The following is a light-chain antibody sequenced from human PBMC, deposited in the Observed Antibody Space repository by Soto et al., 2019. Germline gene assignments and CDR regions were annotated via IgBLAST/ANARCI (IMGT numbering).Light chain of an antibody. CDR3: NSYTSSSTLV. V-gene: IGLV2-14*01. J-gene: IGLJ2*01. Sequence: QSALTQPASVSGSPGQSITISCTGTSSDVGGYNYVSWYQHHPGKAPKLMIYEVSDRPSGVSNRFSGSKSGNTASLTISGLQAEDEADYYCNSYTSSSTLVFGGGTKVT. CDR1: SSDVGGYNY. CDR2: EVS.